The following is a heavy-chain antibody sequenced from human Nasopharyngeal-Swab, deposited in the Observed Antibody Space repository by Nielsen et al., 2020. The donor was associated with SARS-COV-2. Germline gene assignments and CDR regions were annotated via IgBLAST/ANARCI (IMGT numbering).Heavy chain of an antibody. D-gene: IGHD2/OR15-2a*01. CDR3: AKDLRGPYFF. CDR2: IVGSGDISGSGGNT. V-gene: IGHV3-23*01. J-gene: IGHJ4*02. Sequence: GGSLRLSCVASGSSFRTYGMSWVRQAPGKGLEWVAAIVGSGDISGSGGNTYYADSVKGRLTISRDNSKNTLSLQMNSLRAEDTAVYYCAKDLRGPYFFWGQGTLVTVSS. CDR1: GSSFRTYG.